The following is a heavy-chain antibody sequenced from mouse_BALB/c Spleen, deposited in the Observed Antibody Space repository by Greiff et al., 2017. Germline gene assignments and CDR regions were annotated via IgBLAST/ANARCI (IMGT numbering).Heavy chain of an antibody. J-gene: IGHJ2*01. CDR3: TRSETARDFDY. CDR1: GYTFTSYW. D-gene: IGHD3-2*01. Sequence: VQLQQPGAELVRPGASVKLSCKASGYTFTSYWINWVKQRPGQGLEWIGNIYPSDSYTNYNQKFKDKATLTVDKSSSTAYMQLSSPTSEDSAVYYCTRSETARDFDYWGQGTTLTVSS. CDR2: IYPSDSYT. V-gene: IGHV1-69*02.